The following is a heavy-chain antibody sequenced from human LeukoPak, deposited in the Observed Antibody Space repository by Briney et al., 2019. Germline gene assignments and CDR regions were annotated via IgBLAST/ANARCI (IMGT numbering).Heavy chain of an antibody. D-gene: IGHD3-16*02. CDR3: ARDGLVWGSYRPGVDY. CDR1: GYTFTSSG. Sequence: GASVKVSCKASGYTFTSSGISWVRQAPGQGLEWMGWISAYNGNTNFAQKLQGRLTMTTDTSTSTAYMELRSLRSDDTAVYHCARDGLVWGSYRPGVDYWGQGTLVTVSS. J-gene: IGHJ4*02. V-gene: IGHV1-18*01. CDR2: ISAYNGNT.